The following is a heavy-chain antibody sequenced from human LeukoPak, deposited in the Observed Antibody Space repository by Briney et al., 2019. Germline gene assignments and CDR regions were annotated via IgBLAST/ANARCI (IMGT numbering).Heavy chain of an antibody. CDR1: GFTFSSYA. J-gene: IGHJ4*02. D-gene: IGHD6-13*01. Sequence: GGSLRLSCAASGFTFSSYAMHWVRQAPGKGLEWVAVISYDGSNKYYADSVKGRFTISRDNSKNTLYLQMNSLRAEDTAVYYCARARYSSSWSLTSGYWGQGTLVTVSS. CDR2: ISYDGSNK. CDR3: ARARYSSSWSLTSGY. V-gene: IGHV3-30*04.